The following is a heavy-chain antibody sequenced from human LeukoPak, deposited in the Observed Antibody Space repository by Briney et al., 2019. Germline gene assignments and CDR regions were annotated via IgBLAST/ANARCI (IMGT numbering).Heavy chain of an antibody. D-gene: IGHD3-10*01. CDR2: IYHSGST. Sequence: SETLSLTCTVSGGSISSYYWSWIRQPPGKGLEWIGSIYHSGSTYYNPSLKSRVTISVDTSKNQFSLKLSSVTAADTAVYYCASVRRGSGSYYRPYFDYWGQGTLVTVSS. CDR3: ASVRRGSGSYYRPYFDY. J-gene: IGHJ4*02. V-gene: IGHV4-59*08. CDR1: GGSISSYY.